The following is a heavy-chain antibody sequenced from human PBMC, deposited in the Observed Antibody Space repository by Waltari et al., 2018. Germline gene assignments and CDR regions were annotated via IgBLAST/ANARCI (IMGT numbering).Heavy chain of an antibody. D-gene: IGHD3-22*01. CDR1: GYSFTSYW. Sequence: EVQLVQSGAEVKKPGESLKISCKGSGYSFTSYWIGWVRQLPGKGLEWMGLIYPGDSDTRYSPSFQGQVTISADKSISTAYLQWSSLKASDTAMYYCARLGYYDSSGYYHLDWFDPWGQGTLVTVSS. V-gene: IGHV5-51*01. CDR3: ARLGYYDSSGYYHLDWFDP. J-gene: IGHJ5*02. CDR2: IYPGDSDT.